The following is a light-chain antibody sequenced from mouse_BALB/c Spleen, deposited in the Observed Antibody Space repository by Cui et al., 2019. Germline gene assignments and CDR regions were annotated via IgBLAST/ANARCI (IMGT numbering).Light chain of an antibody. V-gene: IGKV4-80*01. J-gene: IGKJ1*01. CDR3: HQWSSYPLT. Sequence: QIVRTLSPAIMSASLGEAITLTCSASSSVSYMHWYQQKSCTSPKLLIYSTSNLASGVPSHFSGSGSGPFYSLTISSVEAEDAADYYYHQWSSYPLTCGGGTKLEIK. CDR2: STS. CDR1: SSVSY.